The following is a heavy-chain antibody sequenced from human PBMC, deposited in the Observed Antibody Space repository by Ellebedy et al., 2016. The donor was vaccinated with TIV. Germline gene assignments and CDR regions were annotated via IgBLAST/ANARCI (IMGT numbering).Heavy chain of an antibody. CDR1: GFTVSSNY. Sequence: GESLKISCAASGFTVSSNYMTWVRQAPGKGLEWVGRIKSKRDGETTEYAAPVKGRFTISRDDSDNMLSLQMNSLKAEDTAVYYCTTGFSTAWHDHCWGQGTLVTVSS. V-gene: IGHV3-15*01. D-gene: IGHD3-3*01. J-gene: IGHJ4*02. CDR2: IKSKRDGETT. CDR3: TTGFSTAWHDHC.